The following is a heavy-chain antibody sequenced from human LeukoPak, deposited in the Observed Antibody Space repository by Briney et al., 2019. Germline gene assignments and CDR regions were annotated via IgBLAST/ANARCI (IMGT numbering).Heavy chain of an antibody. CDR1: GGSISSYY. CDR3: ARVDCSSTSCYPDY. CDR2: IYYSGNT. J-gene: IGHJ4*02. V-gene: IGHV4-59*01. D-gene: IGHD2-2*01. Sequence: SETLSLTCTVSGGSISSYYWSWIRQPPGKGLEWIGYIYYSGNTNYNPSLKSRVTISVDTSKNHFSLELSSVTAADTAVYYCARVDCSSTSCYPDYWGQGTLVTVSS.